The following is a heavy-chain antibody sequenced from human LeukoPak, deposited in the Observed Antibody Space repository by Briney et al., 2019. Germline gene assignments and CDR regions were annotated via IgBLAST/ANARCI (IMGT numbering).Heavy chain of an antibody. CDR2: IYYSGTT. CDR3: ARQISDYYYYYIDV. D-gene: IGHD3-3*01. CDR1: GGSISSSHYY. Sequence: SETLPLTCTVSGGSISSSHYYWGWIRQPPGKGLEWIGTIYYSGTTYYNPSLESRVTMSEDTSKNQFSLTLRSVTATDTAVYYCARQISDYYYYYIDVWGKGTTVTVSS. J-gene: IGHJ6*03. V-gene: IGHV4-39*01.